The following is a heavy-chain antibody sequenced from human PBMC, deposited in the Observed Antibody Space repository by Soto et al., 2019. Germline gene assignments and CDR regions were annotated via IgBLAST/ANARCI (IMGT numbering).Heavy chain of an antibody. CDR1: GSISTTTP. J-gene: IGHJ4*02. Sequence: GGSLRLSCAASGSISTTTPLSWVRQAPGKGLEWVSTISGRGTNTYYTDSVKGRFIISRDNLKNTVNLQMNGLGVEDTAIYYCATSFRYFDAWGQGIRVTVPQ. CDR3: ATSFRYFDA. CDR2: ISGRGTNT. V-gene: IGHV3-23*01.